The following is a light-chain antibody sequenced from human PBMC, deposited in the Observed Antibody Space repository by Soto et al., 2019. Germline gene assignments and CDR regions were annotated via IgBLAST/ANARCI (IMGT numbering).Light chain of an antibody. Sequence: EIVMTQSPATLSVSPGERATLSCRASQSVSSNLAWYQQKPGQAPRLLIYGASTRATGIPARFSGSGSGTEFTLTISSQQSEDFAGYYCQQYKKWPPYTFGQGTKLEIK. CDR2: GAS. CDR3: QQYKKWPPYT. J-gene: IGKJ2*01. V-gene: IGKV3-15*01. CDR1: QSVSSN.